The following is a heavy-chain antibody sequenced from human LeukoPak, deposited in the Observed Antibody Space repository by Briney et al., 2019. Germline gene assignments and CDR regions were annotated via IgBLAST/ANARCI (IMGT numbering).Heavy chain of an antibody. CDR1: GFTFSSYW. V-gene: IGHV3-74*01. Sequence: GGSLRLSCAASGFTFSSYWMHRVRQAPGKGLVWVSRINSDGSSTSYADSVKGRFTISRDNAKNTLYLQMNSLRAEDTAVYYCARYGDGYDFDYWGQGTLVTVSS. D-gene: IGHD5-24*01. J-gene: IGHJ4*02. CDR3: ARYGDGYDFDY. CDR2: INSDGSST.